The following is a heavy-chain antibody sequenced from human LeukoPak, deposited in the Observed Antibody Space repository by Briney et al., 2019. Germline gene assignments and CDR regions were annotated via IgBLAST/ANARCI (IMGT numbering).Heavy chain of an antibody. D-gene: IGHD5-18*01. J-gene: IGHJ4*02. Sequence: SETLSLTCTVSGGSISSGSYYWSWIRQPAGKGLEWIGRIYTSGSTNYNPSLKSRVTISVDTSKNQFSLKLSSVTAADTAVYYCARDLGGYSYGPYYFDYWGQGTLVTVSP. CDR1: GGSISSGSYY. CDR2: IYTSGST. CDR3: ARDLGGYSYGPYYFDY. V-gene: IGHV4-61*02.